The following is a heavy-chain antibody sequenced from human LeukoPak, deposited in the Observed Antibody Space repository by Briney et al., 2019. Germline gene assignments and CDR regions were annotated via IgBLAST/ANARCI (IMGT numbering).Heavy chain of an antibody. CDR1: GYTFTSYG. D-gene: IGHD5-18*01. J-gene: IGHJ4*02. CDR2: ISAYNGNT. CDR3: AKEDTAGITPVLDY. V-gene: IGHV1-18*01. Sequence: ASVKVSCKASGYTFTSYGISWVRQAPGQGLEWMGWISAYNGNTNYAQKLQGRVTITTDTSTSTAYMELRSLRSDDTAVYYCAKEDTAGITPVLDYWGQRTLVTVSS.